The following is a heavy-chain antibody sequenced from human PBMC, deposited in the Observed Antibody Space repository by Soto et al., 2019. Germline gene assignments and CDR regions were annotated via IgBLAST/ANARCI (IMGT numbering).Heavy chain of an antibody. CDR3: AKGDTTMITDYDTMDV. CDR2: ISGSGGSE. D-gene: IGHD5-18*01. Sequence: PGGSLRLSCAVPGFTFTSYAMTWVRQAPGKGLEWVSAISGSGGSEFYADSVKGRFTISRDNSKNTLYLQMKSLRAEDTALYYCAKGDTTMITDYDTMDVWGQGTTVTVSS. V-gene: IGHV3-23*01. J-gene: IGHJ6*02. CDR1: GFTFTSYA.